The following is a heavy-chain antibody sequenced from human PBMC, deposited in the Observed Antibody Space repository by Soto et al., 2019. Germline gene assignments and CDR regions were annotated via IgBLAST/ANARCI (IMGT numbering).Heavy chain of an antibody. J-gene: IGHJ5*02. Sequence: PSYTLSLTCAVSGGSISSGGYSWSWIRQPPGKGLEWIGYIYHSGSTYYNPSLKSRVTISVDRSKNHFSLKLSSVTAADTAVYYCARVHIMIEAAGRGGWFDPWGQGTLVTASS. D-gene: IGHD6-13*01. CDR3: ARVHIMIEAAGRGGWFDP. CDR1: GGSISSGGYS. V-gene: IGHV4-30-2*01. CDR2: IYHSGST.